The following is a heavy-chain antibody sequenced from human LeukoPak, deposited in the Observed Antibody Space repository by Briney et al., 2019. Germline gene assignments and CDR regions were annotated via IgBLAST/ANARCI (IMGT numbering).Heavy chain of an antibody. D-gene: IGHD3-9*01. J-gene: IGHJ5*02. CDR1: GYTFTGYY. CDR3: ARATEGYDILTGTTRFDP. V-gene: IGHV1-2*02. Sequence: ASVKVSCKASGYTFTGYYMHWVRQAPGQGLEWMGWINPNSGGTNYAQKFQGRVTMTRDTSISTAYMELSRLRSDDTAVYYCARATEGYDILTGTTRFDPWGQGTLVTVSS. CDR2: INPNSGGT.